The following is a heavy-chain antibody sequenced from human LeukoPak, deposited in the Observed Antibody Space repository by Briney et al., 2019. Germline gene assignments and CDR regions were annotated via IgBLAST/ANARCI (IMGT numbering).Heavy chain of an antibody. J-gene: IGHJ4*02. CDR3: ARGSGSFSFFDY. Sequence: GESLKISFQGSGYSFSNYWIGWVRQTPGKGLEWMGIIYPSDSDTRYSPSFQGQVTISADKSIRTAYLQWSSLKASDTAMYYCARGSGSFSFFDYWAQGTQVTVSS. CDR2: IYPSDSDT. V-gene: IGHV5-51*01. CDR1: GYSFSNYW. D-gene: IGHD3-10*01.